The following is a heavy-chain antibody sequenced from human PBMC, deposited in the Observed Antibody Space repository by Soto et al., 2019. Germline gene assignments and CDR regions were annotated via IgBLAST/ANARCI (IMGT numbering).Heavy chain of an antibody. J-gene: IGHJ4*02. Sequence: SETLSLTCTVSGGSISSYYWTWIRQPPGKGLEWIAYIHYSGTTNFNPSLKSRVTISVDTSKNQLSLRLNSVTAADTAVYYCARLRGLGEVSPYFDSWGQGTLVTVSS. CDR2: IHYSGTT. CDR3: ARLRGLGEVSPYFDS. V-gene: IGHV4-59*08. CDR1: GGSISSYY. D-gene: IGHD3-10*01.